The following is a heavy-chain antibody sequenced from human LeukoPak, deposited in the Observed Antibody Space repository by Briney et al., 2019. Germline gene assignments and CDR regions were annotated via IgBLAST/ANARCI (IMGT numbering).Heavy chain of an antibody. CDR1: GYSFTSYW. D-gene: IGHD3-9*01. CDR2: IYPGDSDT. CDR3: ARLFGGYFDWYAPLDY. J-gene: IGHJ4*02. V-gene: IGHV5-51*07. Sequence: GESLKISCKGSGYSFTSYWIGWVHQMPGKGLEWMGIIYPGDSDTRYSPSFQGQVTISADKSISTAYLQWSSLKASDTAMYYCARLFGGYFDWYAPLDYWGQGTLVTVSS.